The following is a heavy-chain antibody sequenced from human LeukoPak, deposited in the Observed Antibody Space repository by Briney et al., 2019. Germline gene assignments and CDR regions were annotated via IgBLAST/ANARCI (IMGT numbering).Heavy chain of an antibody. CDR2: IYYNGST. J-gene: IGHJ4*02. D-gene: IGHD3-22*01. V-gene: IGHV4-59*11. CDR3: ARGGGVTYYDSTGYLWYFDY. Sequence: SETLSLTCTVSGGSISSHYWIWIRQPPGKGLELIGDIYYNGSTKFNPSLKSRVTISVDTAKTQFSLKLSSVTAADTAVYYCARGGGVTYYDSTGYLWYFDYWGQGTLVTVSS. CDR1: GGSISSHY.